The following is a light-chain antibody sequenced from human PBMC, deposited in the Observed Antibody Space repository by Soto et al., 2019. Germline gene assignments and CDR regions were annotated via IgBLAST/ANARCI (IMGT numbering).Light chain of an antibody. Sequence: QPASVSGSPGQSITISCTGTSSDVGGYNFVSWYQQHPGKALRLIIYEVSSRPSGVSYRFSGSKSGNTASLTISGLQAEDEADYYCSSYTLRNTLVLFGGGTKVTVL. CDR1: SSDVGGYNF. CDR2: EVS. J-gene: IGLJ3*02. V-gene: IGLV2-14*01. CDR3: SSYTLRNTLVL.